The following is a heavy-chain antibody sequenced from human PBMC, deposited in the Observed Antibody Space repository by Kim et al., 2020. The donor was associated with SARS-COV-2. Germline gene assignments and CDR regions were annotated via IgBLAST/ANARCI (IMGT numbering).Heavy chain of an antibody. CDR1: GFTFSSYG. J-gene: IGHJ6*02. CDR3: ARDWSPLNWGFTQYYYGMDV. V-gene: IGHV3-33*01. CDR2: IWYDGSNK. Sequence: GGSLRLSCAASGFTFSSYGMHWVRQAPGKGLEWVAVIWYDGSNKYYADSVKGRFTISRDNSKNTLYLQMNSLRAEDTAVYYCARDWSPLNWGFTQYYYGMDVWAKGPRSPSP. D-gene: IGHD7-27*01.